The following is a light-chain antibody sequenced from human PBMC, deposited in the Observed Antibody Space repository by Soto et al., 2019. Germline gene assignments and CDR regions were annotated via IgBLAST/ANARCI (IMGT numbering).Light chain of an antibody. Sequence: EIQMKESPSSVSASVGDRGTMACLASHGISSCLAWYQQKPGKAPKLLIYAASSLQTGVSSNFSGSASGTDFTLTITSLQPEDFATYFCHHSYFIPPTFGHGTKVDI. CDR3: HHSYFIPPT. V-gene: IGKV1-12*01. CDR2: AAS. CDR1: HGISSC. J-gene: IGKJ1*01.